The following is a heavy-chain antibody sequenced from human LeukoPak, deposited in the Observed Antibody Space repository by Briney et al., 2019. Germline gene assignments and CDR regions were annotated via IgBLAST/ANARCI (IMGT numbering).Heavy chain of an antibody. CDR1: GLAFSAYK. V-gene: IGHV3-74*01. CDR3: ARVSSANYGSGSYYRDY. CDR2: INSDGSST. D-gene: IGHD3-10*01. J-gene: IGHJ4*02. Sequence: GGSLRLSCAASGLAFSAYKMHWVRQAPGKGLVWVSRINSDGSSTSYADSVKGRFTISRDNAKNTLYLQMNSLRAEDTAVYYCARVSSANYGSGSYYRDYWGQGTLVTVSS.